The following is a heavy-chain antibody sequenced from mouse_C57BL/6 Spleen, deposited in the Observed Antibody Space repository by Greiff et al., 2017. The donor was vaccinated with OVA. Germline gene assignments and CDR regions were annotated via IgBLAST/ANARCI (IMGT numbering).Heavy chain of an antibody. CDR3: ARERDYGSSYWYFDV. CDR1: GFTFSDYG. Sequence: EVHLVESGGGLVKPGGSLKLSCAASGFTFSDYGMHWVRQAPEKGLEWVAYISSGSSTIYYADTVKGRFTISRDNAKNTLFLQMTSLRSEDTAMYYCARERDYGSSYWYFDVWGTGTTVTVSS. D-gene: IGHD1-1*01. CDR2: ISSGSSTI. J-gene: IGHJ1*03. V-gene: IGHV5-17*01.